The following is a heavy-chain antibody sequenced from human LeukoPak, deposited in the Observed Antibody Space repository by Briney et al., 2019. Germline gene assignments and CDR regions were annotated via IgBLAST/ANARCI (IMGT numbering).Heavy chain of an antibody. Sequence: GVSLRLSCAASGFTFSSYGMHWVRQAPGKGLEWVAGISYDGINKYYADSVKGRFTISRDNSKNTLYLQMNSLRAEDTAVYYCAKDRAAYDYVWGSYGYWGQGTLVTVSS. CDR2: ISYDGINK. CDR1: GFTFSSYG. CDR3: AKDRAAYDYVWGSYGY. V-gene: IGHV3-30*18. D-gene: IGHD3-16*01. J-gene: IGHJ4*02.